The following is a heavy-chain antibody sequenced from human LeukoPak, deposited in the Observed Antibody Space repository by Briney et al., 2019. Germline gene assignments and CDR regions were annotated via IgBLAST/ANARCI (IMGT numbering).Heavy chain of an antibody. CDR2: IIPIFGTA. CDR1: GGTFSSYA. D-gene: IGHD2-2*01. V-gene: IGHV1-69*06. Sequence: SVKVSCKASGGTFSSYAISWVRQAPGQGLEWMGGIIPIFGTANYAQKFQGRVAITADKSTSTAYMELSSLRSEDTAVYYCARAGRYCSSTSCYLHYWGQGTLVTVSS. CDR3: ARAGRYCSSTSCYLHY. J-gene: IGHJ4*02.